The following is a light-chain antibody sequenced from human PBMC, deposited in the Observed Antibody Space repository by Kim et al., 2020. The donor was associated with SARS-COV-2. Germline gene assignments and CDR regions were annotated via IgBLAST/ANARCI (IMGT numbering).Light chain of an antibody. CDR3: QQYDNLPIT. J-gene: IGKJ5*01. Sequence: GSVGDRGTITCQASQDISNYLNWYQQKPGKAPKVLTYDASNLETGVPSRFSESGSGTDFTFTISSLQPEDVATYYCQQYDNLPITFGQGTRLEIK. V-gene: IGKV1-33*01. CDR1: QDISNY. CDR2: DAS.